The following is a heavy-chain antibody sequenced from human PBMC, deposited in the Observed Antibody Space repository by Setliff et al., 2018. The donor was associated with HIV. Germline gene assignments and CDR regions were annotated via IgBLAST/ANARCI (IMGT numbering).Heavy chain of an antibody. CDR1: GGTFNTYP. V-gene: IGHV1-69*10. CDR2: IAPNLRMP. D-gene: IGHD3-22*01. J-gene: IGHJ4*02. Sequence: GASVKVSCKTSGGTFNTYPIAWVRQAPGQGLEWMGGIAPNLRMPNYIQKFKGRLTITADESTSTVYIELTNLRSEDTAVYYCADSSGYYSGFSYWGQGTLVTVSS. CDR3: ADSSGYYSGFSY.